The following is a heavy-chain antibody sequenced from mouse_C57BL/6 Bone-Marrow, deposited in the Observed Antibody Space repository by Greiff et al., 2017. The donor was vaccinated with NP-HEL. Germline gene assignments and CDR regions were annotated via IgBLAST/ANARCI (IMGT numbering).Heavy chain of an antibody. D-gene: IGHD3-2*02. CDR2: INPNNGGT. V-gene: IGHV1-26*01. CDR1: GYTFTDYY. J-gene: IGHJ4*01. CDR3: ARSSALWSPTDEAMDY. Sequence: VQLKQSGPELVKPGASVKISCKASGYTFTDYYMNWVKQSHGKSLEWIGDINPNNGGTSYNQKFKGKATLTVDKSSSTAYMELRSLTSEDSAVYYCARSSALWSPTDEAMDYWGQGTSVTVSS.